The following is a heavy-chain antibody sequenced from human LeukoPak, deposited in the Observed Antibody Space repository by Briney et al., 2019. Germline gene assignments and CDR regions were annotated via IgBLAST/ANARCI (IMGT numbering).Heavy chain of an antibody. V-gene: IGHV3-53*04. J-gene: IGHJ4*02. D-gene: IGHD2/OR15-2a*01. CDR3: ASRMTF. Sequence: PGGSLRLSCAASGVTVSSDYMSWVRQAPGKGLEWVSVIYSDGNTYYADSVKGRFTISRHNSKNTLFLQMDSLRTEDTAIYYCASRMTFGGQGTLVTVSS. CDR2: IYSDGNT. CDR1: GVTVSSDY.